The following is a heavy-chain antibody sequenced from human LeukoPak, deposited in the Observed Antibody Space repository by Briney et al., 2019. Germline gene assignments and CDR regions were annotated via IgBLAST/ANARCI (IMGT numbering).Heavy chain of an antibody. J-gene: IGHJ4*02. CDR3: ARGDIVVVPAAMARSFGVI. CDR2: INPNSGGT. D-gene: IGHD2-2*01. Sequence: ASVKVSCKASGYTFTGYYMHWVRQAPGQGLEWMGWINPNSGGTNYAQKFQGRVTMTRDTSISTAYMELSRLRSDDTAVYYCARGDIVVVPAAMARSFGVIWGQGTLVTVSS. CDR1: GYTFTGYY. V-gene: IGHV1-2*02.